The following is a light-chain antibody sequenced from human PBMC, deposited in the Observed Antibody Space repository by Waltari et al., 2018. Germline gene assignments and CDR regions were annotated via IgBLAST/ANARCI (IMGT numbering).Light chain of an antibody. Sequence: ILLTQSPDILSLSPGQRATLSCRASQTINNNFLVWYQQKPGQAPRLLIHGASSRATGFPDRFSGSGSGTDFTLTISRLEPEDVAVYYCQQYDGSILTFGGGTKVEI. CDR3: QQYDGSILT. J-gene: IGKJ4*01. CDR2: GAS. CDR1: QTINNNF. V-gene: IGKV3-20*01.